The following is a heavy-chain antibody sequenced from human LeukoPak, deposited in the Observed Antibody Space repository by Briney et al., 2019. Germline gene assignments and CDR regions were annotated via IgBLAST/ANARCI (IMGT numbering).Heavy chain of an antibody. Sequence: GGSLRLSCAASGFTFSSYAMHWVRQAPGKGLEWAAVISYDGSNKYYADSVKGRFTISRDNSKNTLYLQMNSLRAEDTAVYYCARSPPYRRVVVAACDYWGQGTLVTVSS. D-gene: IGHD2-15*01. CDR1: GFTFSSYA. J-gene: IGHJ4*02. V-gene: IGHV3-30*04. CDR2: ISYDGSNK. CDR3: ARSPPYRRVVVAACDY.